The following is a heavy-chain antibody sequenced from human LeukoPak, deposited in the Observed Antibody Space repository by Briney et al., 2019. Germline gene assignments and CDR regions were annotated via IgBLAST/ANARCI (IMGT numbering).Heavy chain of an antibody. Sequence: PGRSLRLSCAASGFTFSSYGMHWVRQAPGKGLEWVAVISYDGSNKYYGDSVKGRFTISRDNSKNTLYLQMNSLRAEDTAVYYCAKALSQWELSYFDLWGRGTLVTVSS. CDR3: AKALSQWELSYFDL. V-gene: IGHV3-30*18. CDR2: ISYDGSNK. D-gene: IGHD1-26*01. J-gene: IGHJ2*01. CDR1: GFTFSSYG.